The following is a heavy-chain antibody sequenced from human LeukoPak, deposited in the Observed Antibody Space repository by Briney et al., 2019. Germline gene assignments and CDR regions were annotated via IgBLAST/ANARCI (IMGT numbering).Heavy chain of an antibody. D-gene: IGHD6-13*01. V-gene: IGHV3-30*02. CDR3: AKDRFSWDESYSFDY. Sequence: SGGSLRLSCAASGFTFSSYGMHWVRQAPGKGLEWVAFIRYDGSNKYYADSVKGRFTISRDNSKNTLYLQMNSLRAEDTAVYYCAKDRFSWDESYSFDYWGQGTLVTVSS. CDR1: GFTFSSYG. J-gene: IGHJ4*02. CDR2: IRYDGSNK.